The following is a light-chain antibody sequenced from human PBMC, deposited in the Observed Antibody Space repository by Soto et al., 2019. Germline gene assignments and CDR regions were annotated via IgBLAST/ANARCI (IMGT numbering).Light chain of an antibody. Sequence: QSVLTQPPSASGTPGQRVTISCSGSSSNIGSNTVNWYQQLPGTAPKLLIYSDNQRPSGVPDRFSGSKSGTSASLAISGLQSGDGADYYCATWGDSLNGWVFGGGTKLTVL. CDR3: ATWGDSLNGWV. CDR2: SDN. J-gene: IGLJ3*02. CDR1: SSNIGSNT. V-gene: IGLV1-44*01.